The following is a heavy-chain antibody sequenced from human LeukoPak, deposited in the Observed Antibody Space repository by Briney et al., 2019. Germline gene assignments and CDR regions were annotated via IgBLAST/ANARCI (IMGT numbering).Heavy chain of an antibody. Sequence: GGSPRLSCAASGFTFSSYSMNWVRQAPGKGLEWVSSISSSSSYIYYADSVKGRFTISRDNAKNSLYLQMNSLRAEDTAVYYCARPRATGIAVAGIGYWGQGTLVTVSS. V-gene: IGHV3-21*01. CDR2: ISSSSSYI. CDR3: ARPRATGIAVAGIGY. J-gene: IGHJ4*02. CDR1: GFTFSSYS. D-gene: IGHD6-19*01.